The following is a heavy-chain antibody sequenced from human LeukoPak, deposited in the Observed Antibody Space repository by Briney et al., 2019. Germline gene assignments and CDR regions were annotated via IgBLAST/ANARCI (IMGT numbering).Heavy chain of an antibody. CDR1: GGSISSYY. CDR3: ARDTYYYDSSGYNDAFDI. V-gene: IGHV4-4*07. D-gene: IGHD3-22*01. J-gene: IGHJ3*02. CDR2: IYTSGST. Sequence: SETLSLTCTVSGGSISSYYWSWIRQPAGKGLEWIGRIYTSGSTNYNPSLKSRVTMSVDTSKNQFSLKLSSVTAADTAVYYCARDTYYYDSSGYNDAFDIWGQGTMVTVSS.